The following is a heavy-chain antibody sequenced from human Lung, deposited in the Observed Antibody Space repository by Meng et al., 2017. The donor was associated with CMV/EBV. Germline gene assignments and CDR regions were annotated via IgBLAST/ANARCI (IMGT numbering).Heavy chain of an antibody. CDR3: AKVVRLGYCSSTSCPARSYYYYGMDV. CDR2: IRYDGSNK. J-gene: IGHJ6*01. CDR1: GFTFSSYG. Sequence: GESXKISCAASGFTFSSYGMHWVRQAPGKGLEWVAFIRYDGSNKYYADSVKGRFTISRDNSKNTLYLQMNSLRAEDTAVYYCAKVVRLGYCSSTSCPARSYYYYGMDVWXQRTTVTVSS. D-gene: IGHD2-2*01. V-gene: IGHV3-30*02.